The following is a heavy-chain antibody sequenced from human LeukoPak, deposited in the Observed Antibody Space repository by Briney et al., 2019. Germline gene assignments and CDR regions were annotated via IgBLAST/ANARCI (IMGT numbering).Heavy chain of an antibody. CDR3: AKDADYYGSGKHFDY. D-gene: IGHD3-10*01. Sequence: GGSLRLSCAASGFTFSSYAMSWVRQAPGKGLEWVSAISGSGGSTYYADSVKGRFTISRDNSKNTLYLQMNSLRAEDTAVYYCAKDADYYGSGKHFDYWGQGTLVTVPS. J-gene: IGHJ4*02. CDR1: GFTFSSYA. CDR2: ISGSGGST. V-gene: IGHV3-23*01.